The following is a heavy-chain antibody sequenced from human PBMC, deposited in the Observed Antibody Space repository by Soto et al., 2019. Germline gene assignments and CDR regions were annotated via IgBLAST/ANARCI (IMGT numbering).Heavy chain of an antibody. D-gene: IGHD2-2*02. Sequence: GGSLRLSCAASGFTVSSNYMSWVRQAPGKGLEWVSVIYSGGSTYYADSVKGRFTISRDNSKNTLYLQMNSLRAEDTAVYYCARGADYCSSTSCYIYYYYYYMDVWGKGTTVTVSS. J-gene: IGHJ6*03. CDR3: ARGADYCSSTSCYIYYYYYYMDV. CDR2: IYSGGST. CDR1: GFTVSSNY. V-gene: IGHV3-66*01.